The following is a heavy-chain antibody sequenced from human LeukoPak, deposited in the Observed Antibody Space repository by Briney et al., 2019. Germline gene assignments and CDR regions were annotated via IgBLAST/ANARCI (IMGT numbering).Heavy chain of an antibody. D-gene: IGHD3-10*01. CDR3: AKAASNYMVRGVIPSDY. J-gene: IGHJ4*02. CDR2: ISASGGTT. CDR1: GFTFNTYA. V-gene: IGHV3-23*01. Sequence: GGPLRLSCTASGFTFNTYAMPWPRQAPGKGPEWLSAISASGGTTYYADSVKGRFTISRDNSKNTLFLQLNSLRADDTAVYYCAKAASNYMVRGVIPSDYWGQGTLVTVSS.